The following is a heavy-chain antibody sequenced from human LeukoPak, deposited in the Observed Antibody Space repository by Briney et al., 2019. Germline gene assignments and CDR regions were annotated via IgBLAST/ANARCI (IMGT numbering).Heavy chain of an antibody. D-gene: IGHD3-10*02. CDR2: INGDGRNI. J-gene: IGHJ6*03. V-gene: IGHV3-74*01. CDR1: GFTFSSYW. CDR3: VTRLCSISACRASSYLSFDV. Sequence: GGSLRLSCVASGFTFSSYWMHWVRQDPRKGLVWVSRINGDGRNINYADSVRGRFTVSRDNAENSLYLQLNSLRIEDTAVYYCVTRLCSISACRASSYLSFDVWGKGTTVTVSS.